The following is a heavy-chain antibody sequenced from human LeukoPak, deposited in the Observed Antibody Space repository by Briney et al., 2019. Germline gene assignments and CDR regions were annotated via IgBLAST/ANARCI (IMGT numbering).Heavy chain of an antibody. D-gene: IGHD6-19*01. Sequence: GRSLRLSCAASGFTFSSYAMHWVRQAPGKGLEWVAVISYDGSNKYYADSVKGRFTISRDNSKNTLYPQMNSLRAEDTAVYYCASSSGWYSRAFDIWGQGTMVTVSS. J-gene: IGHJ3*02. CDR2: ISYDGSNK. CDR1: GFTFSSYA. V-gene: IGHV3-30-3*01. CDR3: ASSSGWYSRAFDI.